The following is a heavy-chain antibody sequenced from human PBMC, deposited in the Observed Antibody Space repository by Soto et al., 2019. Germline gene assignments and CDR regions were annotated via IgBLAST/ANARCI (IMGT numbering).Heavy chain of an antibody. Sequence: QVQLQESGPGLVKPSQTLSLTCTVSGGSISSGGYYWSWIRQHPGKGLEWIGYIYYSGSTYYTPSLRSEFTIPEDRSMNQSPRMLASVPAAPRAVYSWGRDPCSWAQAPLATVPS. V-gene: IGHV4-31*01. CDR2: IYYSGST. CDR1: GGSISSGGYY. J-gene: IGHJ4*02. CDR3: GRDPCS. D-gene: IGHD2-15*01.